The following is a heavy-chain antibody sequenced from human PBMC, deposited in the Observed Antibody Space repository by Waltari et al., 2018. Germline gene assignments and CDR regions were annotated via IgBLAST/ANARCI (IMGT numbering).Heavy chain of an antibody. D-gene: IGHD3-22*01. CDR3: AKGRSYDSSGYYYGD. CDR1: GFTLSSYG. J-gene: IGHJ4*02. CDR2: VWYDGTNK. V-gene: IGHV3-33*06. Sequence: QVQLVESGGGVVQPERSRRLSCAAPGFTLSSYGMHWGRQAPGKGLAWVAVVWYDGTNKYYADSVKGRFTISRDNSKNTLNLQMNSLRVEDTAVYYCAKGRSYDSSGYYYGDWGQGTLVTVSS.